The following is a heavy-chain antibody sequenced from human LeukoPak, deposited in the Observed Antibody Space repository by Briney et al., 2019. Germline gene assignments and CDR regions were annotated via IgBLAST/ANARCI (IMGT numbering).Heavy chain of an antibody. J-gene: IGHJ5*02. CDR2: INHSGST. D-gene: IGHD2-2*01. CDR1: GGSFSGYY. V-gene: IGHV4-34*01. CDR3: ARHIVIVVVPAAMDWFDP. Sequence: SETLSLTCAVYGGSFSGYYWSWIRQPPGKGLEWIGEINHSGSTNYNPSLKSRVPISVDTSKNQFSLKLSSVTAADTAVYYCARHIVIVVVPAAMDWFDPWGQGTLVTVSS.